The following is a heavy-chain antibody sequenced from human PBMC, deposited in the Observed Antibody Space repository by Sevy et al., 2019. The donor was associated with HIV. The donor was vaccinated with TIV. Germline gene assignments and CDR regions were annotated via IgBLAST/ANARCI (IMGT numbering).Heavy chain of an antibody. CDR3: AKGGGGHYDPDEIGYYFYYYNMDV. CDR1: GFSFDSYG. J-gene: IGHJ6*03. Sequence: GGSLRLSCAVSGFSFDSYGMTWVRQAPGKGLEWVSGISGSGTRTYYADSVKGRFSISRDNSKNRLYLQMNSLRSDDTAIYYCAKGGGGHYDPDEIGYYFYYYNMDVWGKGTTVTVSS. V-gene: IGHV3-23*01. D-gene: IGHD3-22*01. CDR2: ISGSGTRT.